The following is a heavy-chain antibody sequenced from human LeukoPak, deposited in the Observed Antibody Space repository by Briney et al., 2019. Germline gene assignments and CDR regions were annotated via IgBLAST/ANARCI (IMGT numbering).Heavy chain of an antibody. CDR1: GGSFSGYY. CDR3: ARGLVDIVLMVYAIRGVFDY. D-gene: IGHD2-8*01. Sequence: PSETLSLTCAVHGGSFSGYYWSWIRQPPGKGLEWIGEINHSGSTNYNPSLKSRVTISVDTSKNQFSLKLSSVTAADTAVYYCARGLVDIVLMVYAIRGVFDYWGQGTLVTVSS. V-gene: IGHV4-34*01. CDR2: INHSGST. J-gene: IGHJ4*02.